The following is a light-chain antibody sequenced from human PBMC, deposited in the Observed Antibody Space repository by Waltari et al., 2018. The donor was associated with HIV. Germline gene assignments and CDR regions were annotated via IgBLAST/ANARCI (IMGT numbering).Light chain of an antibody. CDR2: SSK. CDR3: AAWDDRLNGWV. J-gene: IGLJ3*02. Sequence: QSVLTQPPSASGTPGQRVTTPCSGSSANIGLKTVTWYQPPPGTAPKLLIYSSKQRPSGVPDRFSGSKSGTSASLAISGLQSEDEADYYCAAWDDRLNGWVFGGGTKLTVL. CDR1: SANIGLKT. V-gene: IGLV1-44*01.